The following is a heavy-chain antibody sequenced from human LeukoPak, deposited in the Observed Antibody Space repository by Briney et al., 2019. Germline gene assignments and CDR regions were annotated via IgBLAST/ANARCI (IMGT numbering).Heavy chain of an antibody. D-gene: IGHD3-16*02. CDR1: GFTFSSYA. V-gene: IGHV3-23*01. CDR3: ARELRITFGGVIVTKNAFDI. J-gene: IGHJ3*02. Sequence: PGGSLRLSCAASGFTFSSYAMSWVRQAPGKGLGWVSAISGSGGSTYYADSVKGRFTISRDNSKNMLYLQMNSLRAEDTAVYYCARELRITFGGVIVTKNAFDIWGQGTMVTVSS. CDR2: ISGSGGST.